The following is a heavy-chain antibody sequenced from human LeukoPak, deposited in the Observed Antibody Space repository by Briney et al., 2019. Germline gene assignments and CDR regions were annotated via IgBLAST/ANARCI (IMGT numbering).Heavy chain of an antibody. J-gene: IGHJ4*02. Sequence: ASVKVSCKASGYTFTTYYVHWVRQAPGQGLEWMGIINPSGGSTTYAQKFRGRLTMTRDMSTSTVYMELSSLRSEDTAVYYCAREGVGDTAMVDYWGQGTLVTVSS. D-gene: IGHD5-18*01. CDR3: AREGVGDTAMVDY. CDR1: GYTFTTYY. V-gene: IGHV1-46*01. CDR2: INPSGGST.